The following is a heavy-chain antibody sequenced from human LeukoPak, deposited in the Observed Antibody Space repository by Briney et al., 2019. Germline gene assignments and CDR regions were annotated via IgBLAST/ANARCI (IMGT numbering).Heavy chain of an antibody. J-gene: IGHJ4*02. V-gene: IGHV1-18*04. CDR2: ISAYNGNT. CDR3: ARDHGFIWSGYYHFDY. CDR1: GYTFTGYY. D-gene: IGHD3-3*01. Sequence: GASVKVSCKASGYTFTGYYMHWVRQAPGQGLEWMGWISAYNGNTNYAQKLQGRVTMTTDTSTSTAYMELRSLRSDDTAVYYCARDHGFIWSGYYHFDYWGQGTLVTVSS.